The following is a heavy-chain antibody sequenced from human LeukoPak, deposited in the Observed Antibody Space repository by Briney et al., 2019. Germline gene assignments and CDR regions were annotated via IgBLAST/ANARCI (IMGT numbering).Heavy chain of an antibody. CDR3: AKTYCSTPRCLSWGSDY. CDR2: INSDGSSA. CDR1: GFTFSDYW. V-gene: IGHV3-74*01. Sequence: QPGGSLRLSCAASGFTFSDYWIHWVRQVPGKGLVWVSHINSDGSSATYADSVKRRLTISRDNARNTMYLQMNSLRAEDTAIYYCAKTYCSTPRCLSWGSDYWGQGTLVTVPS. J-gene: IGHJ4*02. D-gene: IGHD2-2*01.